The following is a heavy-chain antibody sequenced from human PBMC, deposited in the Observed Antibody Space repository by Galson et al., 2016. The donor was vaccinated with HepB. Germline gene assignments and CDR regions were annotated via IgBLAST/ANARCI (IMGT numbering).Heavy chain of an antibody. J-gene: IGHJ5*02. CDR3: AHAPIKMVQGVAFDP. CDR1: GFSLSTSGVG. V-gene: IGHV2-5*02. D-gene: IGHD3-10*01. CDR2: IYWDDDK. Sequence: PALVKPTQTLTLICTFSGFSLSTSGVGVGWIRQPPGKALEWLALIYWDDDKRYSPSLRSRLTITKDTSKNQVVLTMTNMDPVDTATYYCAHAPIKMVQGVAFDPWGQGTLVTVSS.